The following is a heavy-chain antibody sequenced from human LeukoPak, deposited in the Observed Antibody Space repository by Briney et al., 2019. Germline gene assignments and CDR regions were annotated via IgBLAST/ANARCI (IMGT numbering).Heavy chain of an antibody. V-gene: IGHV5-51*01. CDR3: ARLQTPYSSSWYGFDY. J-gene: IGHJ4*02. CDR1: GYRFTSYW. D-gene: IGHD6-13*01. Sequence: GESLKISCKGSGYRFTSYWTGWVRQMPGKGLEWMGIIYPGDSDTRYSPSFQGQVTISADKSISTAYLQWSSLKASDTAMYYCARLQTPYSSSWYGFDYWGQGTLVTVSS. CDR2: IYPGDSDT.